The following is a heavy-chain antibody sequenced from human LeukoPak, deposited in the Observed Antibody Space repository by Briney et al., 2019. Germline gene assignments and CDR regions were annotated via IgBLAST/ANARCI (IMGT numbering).Heavy chain of an antibody. CDR2: IYHSGST. D-gene: IGHD5-18*01. CDR1: GGSISSGGYY. V-gene: IGHV4-30-2*01. CDR3: ARAPWIQPWAGNDY. Sequence: SETLSLTCTVSGGSISSGGYYWSWIRQPPGKGLEWIGYIYHSGSTNYNPSLKSRVTISVDTSKNQFSLKLSSVTAADTAVYYCARAPWIQPWAGNDYWGQGTLVTVSS. J-gene: IGHJ4*02.